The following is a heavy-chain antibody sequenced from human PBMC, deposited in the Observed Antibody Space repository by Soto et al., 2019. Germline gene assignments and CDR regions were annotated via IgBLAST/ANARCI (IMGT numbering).Heavy chain of an antibody. D-gene: IGHD3-3*02. CDR3: AKDQISHFWSGFPPYYSYTMDV. J-gene: IGHJ6*02. V-gene: IGHV3-30*04. CDR2: ISYDGSTK. CDR1: GFTFSSYA. Sequence: GGSLRLSCAASGFTFSSYAMHWVRQAPGKGLEWVAVISYDGSTKYYGDSVKGRFTISRDNSINTLYLQMNSLRAEDTALYYCAKDQISHFWSGFPPYYSYTMDVWGPGTTVTVSS.